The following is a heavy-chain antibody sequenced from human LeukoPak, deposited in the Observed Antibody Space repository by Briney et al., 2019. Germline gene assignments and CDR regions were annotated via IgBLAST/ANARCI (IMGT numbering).Heavy chain of an antibody. Sequence: GGSLRLSCAGSGFIFGDCGMSWVRQAPGKGLEWVGGINWNAASTGYADFVKGRFTVSRDNAKNSLYLQMSNLRVEDTALYYCVRDYGRGWIRRFDSWGQGTLVTVSS. J-gene: IGHJ5*01. CDR3: VRDYGRGWIRRFDS. CDR1: GFIFGDCG. CDR2: INWNAAST. D-gene: IGHD1-26*01. V-gene: IGHV3-20*04.